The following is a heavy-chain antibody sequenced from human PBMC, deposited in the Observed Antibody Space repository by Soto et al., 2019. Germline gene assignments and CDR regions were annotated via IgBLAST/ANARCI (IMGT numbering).Heavy chain of an antibody. J-gene: IGHJ6*02. D-gene: IGHD3-10*01. Sequence: QVQLVQSGAEVKKPGASVKVSCKASGYRFTSYSMHWVRQAPGQGLEWMGIINPSGGSTTYAQKFQDRVTMPRDTSTSTVYMEVSSLRSEDTAVYYCARDESLDVWGQGTTVTVSS. CDR1: GYRFTSYS. CDR2: INPSGGST. CDR3: ARDESLDV. V-gene: IGHV1-46*01.